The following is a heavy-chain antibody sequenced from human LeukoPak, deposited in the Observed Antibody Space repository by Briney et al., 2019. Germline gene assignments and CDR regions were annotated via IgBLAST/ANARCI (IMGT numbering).Heavy chain of an antibody. Sequence: SVKVSCKASGDTFSSYAITWVRQAPGQGLEWMGRIIPTFGTANYAQRFQGRVTITADKSTSTAYMELSSLRSEDTAVYYCAREAVTYTSYYFDYWGQGTLVTVSS. CDR1: GDTFSSYA. V-gene: IGHV1-69*06. CDR2: IIPTFGTA. CDR3: AREAVTYTSYYFDY. D-gene: IGHD4-17*01. J-gene: IGHJ4*02.